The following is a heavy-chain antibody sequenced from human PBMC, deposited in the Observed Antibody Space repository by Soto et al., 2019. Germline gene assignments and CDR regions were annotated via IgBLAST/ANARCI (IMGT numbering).Heavy chain of an antibody. CDR3: AKDKAHTTMVDY. D-gene: IGHD3-10*01. J-gene: IGHJ4*02. Sequence: GGSLGLSCAASGSSLGDYAMDWVRQAPGKGLEWVAVISYDGTNEYYADSVKGRFTISRVNSKNILYLQMNSLRTEDTAVYYCAKDKAHTTMVDYWRPRTLVTRST. CDR1: GSSLGDYA. V-gene: IGHV3-30-3*01. CDR2: ISYDGTNE.